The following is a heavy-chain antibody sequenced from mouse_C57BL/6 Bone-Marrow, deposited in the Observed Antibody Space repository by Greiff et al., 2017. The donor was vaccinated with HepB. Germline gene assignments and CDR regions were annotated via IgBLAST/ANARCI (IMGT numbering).Heavy chain of an antibody. D-gene: IGHD1-1*01. CDR3: ASPLYYYGSRYYFDY. Sequence: EVKLQESVAELVRPGASVKLSCTASGFNIKNTYMHWVKQRPEQGLEWIGRIDPANGNTKYAPKFQGKATITADTSSNTAYLQLSSLTSEDTAIYYCASPLYYYGSRYYFDYWGQGTTLTVSS. J-gene: IGHJ2*01. CDR2: IDPANGNT. V-gene: IGHV14-3*01. CDR1: GFNIKNTY.